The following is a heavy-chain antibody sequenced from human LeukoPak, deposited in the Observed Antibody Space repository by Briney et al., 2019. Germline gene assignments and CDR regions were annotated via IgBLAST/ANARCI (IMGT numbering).Heavy chain of an antibody. V-gene: IGHV3-9*01. Sequence: GRSLRLSCAASGFTFDDYAMHWVRQAPGKGPEWVSGISWNSAGIGYADSVKGRFTISRDNAKNSLYLQMNSLRAEDTALYYCAKRATHRGFDYWGQGTLVTVSS. CDR2: ISWNSAGI. CDR3: AKRATHRGFDY. D-gene: IGHD2-15*01. CDR1: GFTFDDYA. J-gene: IGHJ4*02.